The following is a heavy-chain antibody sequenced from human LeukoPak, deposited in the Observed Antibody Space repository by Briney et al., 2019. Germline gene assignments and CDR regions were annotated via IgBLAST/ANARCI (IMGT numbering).Heavy chain of an antibody. CDR1: GGSISSYY. Sequence: SETLPLTCTVTGGSISSYYWNSIRQPAGKGLEWIGLIYTSGSTNYNPSLKSRVTMSVDTSKNQFSLKLTSVTPADTALYYCLRSYYYYVSSGYWGDAFDIWGPGTMVTVSS. V-gene: IGHV4-4*07. CDR3: LRSYYYYVSSGYWGDAFDI. J-gene: IGHJ3*02. D-gene: IGHD3-22*01. CDR2: IYTSGST.